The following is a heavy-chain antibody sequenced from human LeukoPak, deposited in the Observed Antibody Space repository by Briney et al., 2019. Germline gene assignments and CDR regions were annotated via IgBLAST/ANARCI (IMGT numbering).Heavy chain of an antibody. J-gene: IGHJ4*02. CDR1: GDSISGYY. CDR2: IYSSGST. CDR3: ARHFKAAASQRAFDY. Sequence: SETLSLTCTVSGDSISGYYWSWIRQPPGKGLELIAFIYSSGSTDYHPSLKSRVATSVDTSKNQFSLRLTSVTAADTAVYYCARHFKAAASQRAFDYWGQGTLVTVSS. D-gene: IGHD6-13*01. V-gene: IGHV4-59*08.